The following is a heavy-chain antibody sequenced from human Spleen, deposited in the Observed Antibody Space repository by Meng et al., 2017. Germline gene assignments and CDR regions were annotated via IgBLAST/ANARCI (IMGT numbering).Heavy chain of an antibody. J-gene: IGHJ4*02. Sequence: QVQLQESGSGLLKPSGTLSLTCAVSGDSISSNTWWSWVRQPPGKGLEWIGEIYHGGSTNYIPSLKSRVTISIDKSKNQFSLDLSSVTAADTAVYYCTRNSYDSRHYVLGFWGQGTLVTVSS. CDR3: TRNSYDSRHYVLGF. CDR1: GDSISSNTW. V-gene: IGHV4-4*02. CDR2: IYHGGST. D-gene: IGHD3-10*02.